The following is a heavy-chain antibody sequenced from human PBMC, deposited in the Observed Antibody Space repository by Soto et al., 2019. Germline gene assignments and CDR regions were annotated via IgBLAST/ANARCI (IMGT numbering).Heavy chain of an antibody. D-gene: IGHD6-13*01. CDR3: ARGTFSSSWEYYYYYYMDV. CDR1: GYTFTGYY. Sequence: ASVKVSCKASGYTFTGYYMHWVRQAPGQGLEWMGWINPNSGGTNYAQKFQGWVTMTRDTSISTAYMELSRLRSDDTAVYYCARGTFSSSWEYYYYYYMDVWGKGTTVNVSS. V-gene: IGHV1-2*04. J-gene: IGHJ6*03. CDR2: INPNSGGT.